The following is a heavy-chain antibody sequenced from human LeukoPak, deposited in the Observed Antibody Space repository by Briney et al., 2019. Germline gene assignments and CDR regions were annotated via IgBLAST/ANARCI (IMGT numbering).Heavy chain of an antibody. CDR2: IYYSGST. J-gene: IGHJ4*02. CDR1: GGSISSGGYY. V-gene: IGHV4-61*08. CDR3: ARVGGSSRKRYFDY. D-gene: IGHD2-15*01. Sequence: SQTLSLTCSVSGGSISSGGYYWSWIRQPPGKGLEWIGYIYYSGSTNYNPSLKSRVTISVDTSKNQFSLKLSSVTAADTAVYYCARVGGSSRKRYFDYWGQGTLVTVSS.